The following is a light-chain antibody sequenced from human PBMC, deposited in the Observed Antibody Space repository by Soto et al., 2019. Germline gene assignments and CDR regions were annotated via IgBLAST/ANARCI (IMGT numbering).Light chain of an antibody. Sequence: DIQMTQSPSTLSASVGDRVTITCRASQTISTWLAWYQQKPGKAPKLLMYDASRLESGVPSTFSGSGSGTEFTLTISSQQPDDVATYYCQQYSGYWTCGQGTKVEIK. J-gene: IGKJ1*01. CDR1: QTISTW. CDR2: DAS. CDR3: QQYSGYWT. V-gene: IGKV1-5*01.